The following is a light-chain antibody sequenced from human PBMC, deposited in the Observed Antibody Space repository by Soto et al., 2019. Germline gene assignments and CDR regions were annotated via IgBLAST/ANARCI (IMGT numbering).Light chain of an antibody. J-gene: IGLJ3*02. Sequence: QAVVTQPPSASGTPGQRVTISCSGSSSNIGSNYVFWYQQLPGTAPKPLIYTNNQRPSGVPDRFSGSKSGTSASLAISGLRSEDEADYYCAAWDDSLSGPVFGGGTKLTVL. CDR3: AAWDDSLSGPV. CDR2: TNN. CDR1: SSNIGSNY. V-gene: IGLV1-47*02.